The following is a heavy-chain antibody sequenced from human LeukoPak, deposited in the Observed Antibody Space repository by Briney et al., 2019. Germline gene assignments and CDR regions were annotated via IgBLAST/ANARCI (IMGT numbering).Heavy chain of an antibody. Sequence: ASVKISCKTSGYTFTGNFMHWVRQAPGQGPEWMGWINPNNGDTNYAQKFQGRVTMTRDTSISTAYMELSRLRSDDTAVYYCARDRGSGYDINWFDPWGQGTLVTVSS. CDR3: ARDRGSGYDINWFDP. CDR1: GYTFTGNF. V-gene: IGHV1-2*02. D-gene: IGHD5-12*01. CDR2: INPNNGDT. J-gene: IGHJ5*02.